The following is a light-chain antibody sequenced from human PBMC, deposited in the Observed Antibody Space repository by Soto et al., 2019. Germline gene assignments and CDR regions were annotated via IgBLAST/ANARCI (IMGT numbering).Light chain of an antibody. CDR2: AAS. CDR3: QQSYSMPLN. CDR1: QSISTY. J-gene: IGKJ4*01. V-gene: IGKV1-39*01. Sequence: DIQMTQSPSSLSASVGDRVTVTCRASQSISTYLNWYQQKPGKAPKLLIYAASSLQSGVPSRFSGSGAGTAFTLTISSLQPEDFATYYGQQSYSMPLNFGGGNKVEIK.